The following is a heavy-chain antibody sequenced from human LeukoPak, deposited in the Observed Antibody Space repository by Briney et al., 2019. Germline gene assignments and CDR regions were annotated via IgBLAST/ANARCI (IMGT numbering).Heavy chain of an antibody. Sequence: ASVKVSCKASGGTFSSYAISWVRQAPGQGLEWMGGIIPIFGTANYAQKFQGRVTITADESTSTAYMELSSLRSEDTAVYYCARDGRYCSSTSCSARWFDPWGQGTLVTVSS. CDR1: GGTFSSYA. CDR3: ARDGRYCSSTSCSARWFDP. CDR2: IIPIFGTA. D-gene: IGHD2-2*01. J-gene: IGHJ5*02. V-gene: IGHV1-69*01.